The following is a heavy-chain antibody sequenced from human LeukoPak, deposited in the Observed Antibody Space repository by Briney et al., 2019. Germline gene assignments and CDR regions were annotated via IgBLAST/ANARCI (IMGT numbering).Heavy chain of an antibody. Sequence: GGSLRLSCAASGFTFSSYSVNWVRQAPGKGLEWVSSISSSSSYIYYADSVKGRFTISRDNAKNSLYLQMNSLRAEDTAVYYCARLGSFGGMDVWGQGTTVTVSS. D-gene: IGHD3-10*01. V-gene: IGHV3-21*01. J-gene: IGHJ6*02. CDR3: ARLGSFGGMDV. CDR1: GFTFSSYS. CDR2: ISSSSSYI.